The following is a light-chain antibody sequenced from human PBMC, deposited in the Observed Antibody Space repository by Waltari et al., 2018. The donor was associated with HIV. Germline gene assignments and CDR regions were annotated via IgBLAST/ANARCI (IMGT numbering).Light chain of an antibody. CDR3: QQFHSSPFT. CDR1: QSVLYSSNNKNY. J-gene: IGKJ3*01. V-gene: IGKV4-1*01. Sequence: DIVMTQSPDSLAVSLGGRATNNCKSSQSVLYSSNNKNYLTWYQQKPGHPPKLLIYWASTRESGVPDRFSGSGSGTDFTLTSSSLQAEDVAVYYCQQFHSSPFTFGPGTKVDIK. CDR2: WAS.